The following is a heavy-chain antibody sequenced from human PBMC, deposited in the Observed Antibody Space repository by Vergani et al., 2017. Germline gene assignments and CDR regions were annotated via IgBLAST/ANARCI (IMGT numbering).Heavy chain of an antibody. CDR3: APQESNYYGSGAFDP. Sequence: QVQLQQWGAGLLKPSETLSLTCAVYGGSFSGYYWSWIRQPPGKGLEWIGEINHSGSTNYNPPLKSRVTISVDTSKNQFSLKLSSVTAADTAVYYCAPQESNYYGSGAFDPWGQGTLVTVSS. CDR1: GGSFSGYY. J-gene: IGHJ5*02. D-gene: IGHD3-10*01. CDR2: INHSGST. V-gene: IGHV4-34*01.